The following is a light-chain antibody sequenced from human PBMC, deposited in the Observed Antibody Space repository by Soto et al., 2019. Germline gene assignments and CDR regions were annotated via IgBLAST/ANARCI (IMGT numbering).Light chain of an antibody. CDR1: QSISTY. CDR2: TTS. J-gene: IGKJ5*01. Sequence: DITMTQSQSSLSGSFLDAASIXCRPSQSISTYLNWYQQKPGKAPNLLIYTTSSLHSGVPSRFSGSGSGTDFTLTISSLQPEDFATYYCQQSYSTPITFGQGTRLEI. V-gene: IGKV1-39*01. CDR3: QQSYSTPIT.